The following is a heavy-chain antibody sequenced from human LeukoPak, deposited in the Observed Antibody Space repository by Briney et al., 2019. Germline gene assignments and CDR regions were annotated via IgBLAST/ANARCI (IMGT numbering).Heavy chain of an antibody. Sequence: GGSLRLSCAASGFTFSSYGMHWVRQAPGKGLEWVAFIRYGGSNKYYADSVKGRFTISRDNSKNTLYLQMNSLRAEDTAVYYCAKDSLLWFGELLWYFDYRGQGTLVTVSS. J-gene: IGHJ4*02. CDR1: GFTFSSYG. CDR3: AKDSLLWFGELLWYFDY. CDR2: IRYGGSNK. D-gene: IGHD3-10*01. V-gene: IGHV3-30*02.